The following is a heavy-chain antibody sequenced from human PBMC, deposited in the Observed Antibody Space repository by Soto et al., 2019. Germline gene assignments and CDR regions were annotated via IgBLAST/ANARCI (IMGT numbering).Heavy chain of an antibody. CDR2: ISSTSKYI. CDR3: ARGLASAWFDF. V-gene: IGHV3-21*01. J-gene: IGHJ5*01. D-gene: IGHD6-19*01. Sequence: EVQLVESGGGLVKPGGSLRVSCAASGFTFSNYSMNWVRQAPGKGLEWVSSISSTSKYIYYADSVKGRFTISRDNTKKSLELQMISLGAEDRAVYYWARGLASAWFDFWGQGTLVTVSA. CDR1: GFTFSNYS.